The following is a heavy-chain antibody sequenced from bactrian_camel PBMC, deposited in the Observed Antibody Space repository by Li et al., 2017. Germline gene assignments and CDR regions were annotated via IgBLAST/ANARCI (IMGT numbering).Heavy chain of an antibody. CDR3: AGAFDDVRSRFCLPRSVDFGR. CDR2: IADDGST. Sequence: HVQLVESGGGSVQAGGSLRLSCAASGDTYSRACMAWFRQAPGKEREGVAAIADDGSTNYIESVKGRFTISKDSAKNTLYLTVNGVKLEDAGTYYCAGAFDDVRSRFCLPRSVDFGRWGQGTQVTVS. CDR1: GDTYSRAC. J-gene: IGHJ4*01. V-gene: IGHV3S53*01. D-gene: IGHD5*01.